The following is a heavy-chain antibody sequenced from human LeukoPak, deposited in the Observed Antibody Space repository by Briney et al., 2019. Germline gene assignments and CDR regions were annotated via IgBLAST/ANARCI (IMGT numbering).Heavy chain of an antibody. D-gene: IGHD3-22*01. Sequence: APVKVSCKASGYTFTSYGISWVRQAPGQGLEWMGWISAYNGNTNYAQKLQGRVTMTTDTSTSTAYMELRSLRSDDTAVYYCARDLGNYDSSGLDYWGQGTLVTVSS. V-gene: IGHV1-18*01. CDR3: ARDLGNYDSSGLDY. CDR1: GYTFTSYG. CDR2: ISAYNGNT. J-gene: IGHJ4*02.